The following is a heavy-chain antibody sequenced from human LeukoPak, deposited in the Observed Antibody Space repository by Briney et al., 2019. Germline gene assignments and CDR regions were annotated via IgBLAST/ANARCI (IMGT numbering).Heavy chain of an antibody. D-gene: IGHD3-9*01. J-gene: IGHJ4*02. CDR3: LTAYFDY. CDR2: IKSKTDDETT. CDR1: GFTFSNAW. Sequence: PGGSLRLSCAASGFTFSNAWMTWVRQAPGKGLEWVGRIKSKTDDETTDYAAPVKGRFTISRDDSKNTLYLQMSSLKTDDTAVYYCLTAYFDYWGQGTLVTVSS. V-gene: IGHV3-15*01.